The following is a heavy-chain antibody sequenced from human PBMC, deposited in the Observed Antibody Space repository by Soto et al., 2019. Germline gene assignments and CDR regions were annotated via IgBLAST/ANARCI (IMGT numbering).Heavy chain of an antibody. D-gene: IGHD2-2*01. CDR2: IYYSVST. J-gene: IGHJ6*02. Sequence: SETLSLTCTVSGGSISSSSYYWGWIRHPPGKGLEWIGSIYYSVSTYYNPSLKSRVTISVDTSKNQFSLKLSSVTAADTAVYYCARAPGAHCSSTSCSKVYYGREVWGQRTTITASS. CDR3: ARAPGAHCSSTSCSKVYYGREV. CDR1: GGSISSSSYY. V-gene: IGHV4-39*01.